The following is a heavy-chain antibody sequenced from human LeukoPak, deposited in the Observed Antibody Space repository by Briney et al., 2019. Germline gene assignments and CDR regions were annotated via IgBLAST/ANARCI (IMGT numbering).Heavy chain of an antibody. CDR2: MYHGGSA. Sequence: SETLSLTCSVSSDSISRYYWSWSRQSPGKALEWIGYMYHGGSAHYSPSLRSRVTISIDGSRNQISLKVASVTTADTAVYFCARVRGQLWPPDYWGQGTQVIVSS. D-gene: IGHD1-1*01. CDR1: SDSISRYY. J-gene: IGHJ4*02. V-gene: IGHV4-59*01. CDR3: ARVRGQLWPPDY.